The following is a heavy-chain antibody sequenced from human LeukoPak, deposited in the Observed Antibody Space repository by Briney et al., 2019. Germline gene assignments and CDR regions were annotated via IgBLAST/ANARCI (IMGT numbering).Heavy chain of an antibody. Sequence: TGGSLRLSYAASGFTFNNYAMTWVRQAPGKGLEWVSALSGSGGSTFYADSVKGRFTISRDNSKNTLYLQMNSLRAEDTALYYCARGPKVPAPTYFFDYWGQGTLVTVSS. CDR2: LSGSGGST. CDR3: ARGPKVPAPTYFFDY. CDR1: GFTFNNYA. V-gene: IGHV3-23*01. J-gene: IGHJ4*02. D-gene: IGHD2-2*01.